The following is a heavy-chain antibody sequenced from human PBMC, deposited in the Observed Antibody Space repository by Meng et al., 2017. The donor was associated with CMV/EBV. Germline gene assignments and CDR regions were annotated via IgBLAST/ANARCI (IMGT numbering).Heavy chain of an antibody. J-gene: IGHJ4*02. Sequence: QRPGSGPGLVRASATLSLHCPVSGCSISTSSWSWSRQPAGKGLEWIGRIYTSGSTNYNPSLKSRVTMSVDTSKNQFSLKLSSVTAADTAVYYCARGPEVDYGDYVGLDYWGQGTLVTVSS. V-gene: IGHV4-4*07. D-gene: IGHD4-17*01. CDR1: GCSISTSS. CDR2: IYTSGST. CDR3: ARGPEVDYGDYVGLDY.